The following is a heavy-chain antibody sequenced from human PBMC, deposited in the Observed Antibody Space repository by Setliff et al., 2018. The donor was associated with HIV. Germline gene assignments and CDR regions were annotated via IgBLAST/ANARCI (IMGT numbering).Heavy chain of an antibody. V-gene: IGHV1-2*02. D-gene: IGHD7-27*01. CDR1: GYSFTDYY. J-gene: IGHJ4*02. CDR2: ISPKTGAT. Sequence: VASVKVSCKASGYSFTDYYVKWVRHAPGQGLEWMGWISPKTGATKYAEKFQGRVTMTSDTSTSTADMELFRLTSDDTAMYYCARGTLGRHFFDYWGLGTLVTVSS. CDR3: ARGTLGRHFFDY.